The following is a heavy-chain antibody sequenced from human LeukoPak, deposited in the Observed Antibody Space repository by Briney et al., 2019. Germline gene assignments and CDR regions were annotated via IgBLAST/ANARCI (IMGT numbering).Heavy chain of an antibody. J-gene: IGHJ5*02. CDR3: ARDGGGGGNYYSDL. CDR2: MYSNGNL. V-gene: IGHV4-4*07. Sequence: SETLSLTCTVSGDSISSYHLSWVRQPAEKGLEWVGRMYSNGNLNYNPSLKGRVTMSVDTSKNQFSLKLSSVPAADTAVYYCARDGGGGGNYYSDLWGQGTLVTVSS. CDR1: GDSISSYH. D-gene: IGHD1-26*01.